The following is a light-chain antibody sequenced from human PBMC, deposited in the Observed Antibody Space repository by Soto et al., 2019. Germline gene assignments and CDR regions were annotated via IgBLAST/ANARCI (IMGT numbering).Light chain of an antibody. CDR1: QSISSSY. CDR2: SAS. CDR3: QQYSSTFWT. V-gene: IGKV3-20*01. J-gene: IGKJ1*01. Sequence: EIVLTQSPGTLSLSPGERATLSCRASQSISSSYLAWYQQKPGQAPRLLVYSASSRATGIPDRFSGSGSGTDFTLTISRLEPEDFTLYYCQQYSSTFWTFGQGTKVDIK.